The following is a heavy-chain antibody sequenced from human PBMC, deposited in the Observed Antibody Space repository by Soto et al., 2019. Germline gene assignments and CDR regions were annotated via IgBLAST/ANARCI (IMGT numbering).Heavy chain of an antibody. D-gene: IGHD2-15*01. Sequence: EVHLVESGGGLGQPGGSLRLSCAASGFTFSSYWMSWVRQAPGKGLEWVANIKQDGSEKYYVDSVKGRFTISRVNPKNSLYLQLNSLRAEDTAVYYCARDLISATGFDYWGQGTLVTVSS. J-gene: IGHJ4*02. CDR1: GFTFSSYW. CDR3: ARDLISATGFDY. V-gene: IGHV3-7*05. CDR2: IKQDGSEK.